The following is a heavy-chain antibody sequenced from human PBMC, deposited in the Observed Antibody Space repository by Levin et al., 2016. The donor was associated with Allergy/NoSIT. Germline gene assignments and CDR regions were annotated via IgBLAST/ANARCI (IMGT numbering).Heavy chain of an antibody. V-gene: IGHV3-48*03. D-gene: IGHD2-15*01. CDR2: ISSSGSTI. CDR3: AREGYCSGGSCYSLDTFDI. J-gene: IGHJ3*02. Sequence: GGSLRLSCAASGFTFSSYEMNWVRQAPGKGLEWVSYISSSGSTIYYADSVKGRFTISRDNAKNSLYLQMNSLRAEDTAVYYCAREGYCSGGSCYSLDTFDIWGQGTMVTVSS. CDR1: GFTFSSYE.